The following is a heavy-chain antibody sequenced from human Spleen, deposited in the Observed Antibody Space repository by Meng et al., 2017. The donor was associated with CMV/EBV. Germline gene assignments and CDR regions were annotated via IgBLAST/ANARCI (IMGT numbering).Heavy chain of an antibody. V-gene: IGHV4-59*01. CDR1: RGPISTYF. Sequence: SETLSLTCTVSRGPISTYFWNWIRQSPEKGLEWVGHISYSGGTNYNPSLKSRLTISMDTSKHQFFLRLNSVTAADTAVYYCAVGGTGVASVHWGRGILVTVSS. D-gene: IGHD4-23*01. CDR2: ISYSGGT. CDR3: AVGGTGVASVH. J-gene: IGHJ1*01.